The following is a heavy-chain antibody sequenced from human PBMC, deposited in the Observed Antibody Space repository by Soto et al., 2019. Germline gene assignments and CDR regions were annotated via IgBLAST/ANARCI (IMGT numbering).Heavy chain of an antibody. CDR3: ASGFNPLTVVQPPGPYYCDY. J-gene: IGHJ4*02. V-gene: IGHV3-48*02. CDR2: ISSGSGTV. Sequence: EVQLLESGGGLVQPGGSLRLSCAASGFTFSSYSMNWVRQAPGTGLEWVSFISSGSGTVYYADSVKGRVTISRDNAKNSRYLQMNSLRDEDTAVYYCASGFNPLTVVQPPGPYYCDYGSRGTLDVVSS. CDR1: GFTFSSYS. D-gene: IGHD2-15*01.